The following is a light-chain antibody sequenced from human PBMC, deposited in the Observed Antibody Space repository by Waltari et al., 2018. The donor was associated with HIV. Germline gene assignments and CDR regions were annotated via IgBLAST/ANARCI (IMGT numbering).Light chain of an antibody. Sequence: ETVMTQSPAALSVSPGERVILSCRASQSVNSNLAWYQHKPGQAPRLLIYDASTRATGIPARFSGSGSGTEFTLTISSLQSEDFAVYYCQQYKNWPPYTFGQGTKLEIK. V-gene: IGKV3-15*01. CDR3: QQYKNWPPYT. CDR2: DAS. J-gene: IGKJ2*01. CDR1: QSVNSN.